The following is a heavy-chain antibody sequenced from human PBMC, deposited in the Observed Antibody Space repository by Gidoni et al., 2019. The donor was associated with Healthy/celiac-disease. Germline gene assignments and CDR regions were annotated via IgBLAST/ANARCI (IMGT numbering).Heavy chain of an antibody. D-gene: IGHD3-9*01. J-gene: IGHJ4*02. V-gene: IGHV3-21*01. Sequence: EVQLVESGGGLVKPGGSLRLSCAASGFTFSSYTMNWVRQAPGKGLEWVSSISSTSSYIYYADSVKGRFTISRDNAKNSLYLQMNSLRAEDTAVYYCARGRTYYDILTGYHDCWGQGTLVTVSS. CDR3: ARGRTYYDILTGYHDC. CDR2: ISSTSSYI. CDR1: GFTFSSYT.